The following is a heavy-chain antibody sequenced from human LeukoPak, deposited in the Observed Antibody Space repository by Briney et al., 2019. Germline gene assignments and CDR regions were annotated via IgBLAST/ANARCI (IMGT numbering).Heavy chain of an antibody. V-gene: IGHV1-2*02. D-gene: IGHD5-18*01. CDR3: ARVDEYSYGPRIIYYFDY. CDR2: INPKSGGT. J-gene: IGHJ4*02. Sequence: GASVKVSCKASGYSFIGYYMHWVRQAPGQGLEWMGWINPKSGGTNSAQKFQGRVTMTRDTSISTAYMELSSPRSDDTAVYYCARVDEYSYGPRIIYYFDYWGQGTLVTVSS. CDR1: GYSFIGYY.